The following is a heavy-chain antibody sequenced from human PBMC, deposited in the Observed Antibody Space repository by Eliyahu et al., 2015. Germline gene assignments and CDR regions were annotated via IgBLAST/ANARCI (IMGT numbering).Heavy chain of an antibody. CDR2: ISGNGGST. CDR1: GFTFSSXV. J-gene: IGHJ4*02. D-gene: IGHD1-1*01. CDR3: ASRPARGRFDY. V-gene: IGHV3-23*04. Sequence: EVQLVESGGGXVQPGGSLRLSCAASGFTFSSXVXGWVRQAPRKGLGGGSVISGNGGSTYYTDSVKGRFSISRDNSKNTLYLQMNSLRAEDTAVYYCASRPARGRFDYWGQGTLVTVSS.